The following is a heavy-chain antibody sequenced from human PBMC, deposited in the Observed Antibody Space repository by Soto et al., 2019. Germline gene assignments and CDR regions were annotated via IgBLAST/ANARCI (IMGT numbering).Heavy chain of an antibody. J-gene: IGHJ6*02. D-gene: IGHD3-10*01. V-gene: IGHV1-69*13. CDR1: GGTFSSYA. CDR2: IIPIFGTA. Sequence: SVKVSCKASGGTFSSYAISWVRQAPGQGLEWMGGIIPIFGTANYAQKFQGRVTITADESTSTAYMELSSLRSEDTAVYYCARARGSGSYHYYYYGMDVWGQGTTVTVSS. CDR3: ARARGSGSYHYYYYGMDV.